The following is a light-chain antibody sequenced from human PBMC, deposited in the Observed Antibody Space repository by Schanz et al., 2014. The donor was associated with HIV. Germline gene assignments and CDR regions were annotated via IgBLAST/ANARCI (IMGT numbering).Light chain of an antibody. V-gene: IGKV1-27*01. CDR2: AAS. Sequence: DIQMTQSPSTLSASVGDRVTITCRASQSITIYLNWYQQKPGKAPNLLIYAASTLHTGVPSRFSGSGSGTDFTLTISSLQPEDVATYYCQKYDSVPLTFGGGTKVEI. CDR3: QKYDSVPLT. CDR1: QSITIY. J-gene: IGKJ4*01.